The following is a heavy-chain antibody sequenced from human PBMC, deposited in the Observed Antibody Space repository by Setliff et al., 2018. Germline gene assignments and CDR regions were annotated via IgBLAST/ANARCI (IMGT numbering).Heavy chain of an antibody. D-gene: IGHD1-26*01. CDR3: AREGGLQGATSYYYFYNYINV. CDR1: GYTFTGYF. CDR2: INPKSGVT. Sequence: GASVKVSCKTSGYTFTGYFIHWVRQAPRQGLEWLGWINPKSGVTSYAQSFQGRIAMTRDTSINTVYMELNSLTSDDAAVYFCAREGGLQGATSYYYFYNYINVRGKGTKVTVSS. J-gene: IGHJ6*03. V-gene: IGHV1-2*02.